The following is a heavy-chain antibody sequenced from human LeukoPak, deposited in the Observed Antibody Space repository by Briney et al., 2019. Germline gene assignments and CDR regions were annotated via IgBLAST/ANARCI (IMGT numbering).Heavy chain of an antibody. Sequence: SETLSLTCTVSGGSISSYYWGWIRQPPGKGLEWIGSIYYSGSTYYNPSLKSRVTISVDTSKNQFSLKLSSVTAADTAVYYCASRYYDFWSGYSRFDYWGQGTLVTVSS. D-gene: IGHD3-3*01. CDR2: IYYSGST. CDR1: GGSISSYY. J-gene: IGHJ4*02. CDR3: ASRYYDFWSGYSRFDY. V-gene: IGHV4-39*01.